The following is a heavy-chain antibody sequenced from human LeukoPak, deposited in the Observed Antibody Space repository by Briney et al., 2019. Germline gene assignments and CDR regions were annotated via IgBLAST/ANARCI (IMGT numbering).Heavy chain of an antibody. V-gene: IGHV3-7*04. CDR2: MIGDGSV. CDR3: VRASHPGGWFDP. CDR1: GFTFNGYP. D-gene: IGHD3-10*01. Sequence: GGSLRLSCAASGFTFNGYPMHWVRQAPGKGLEWVASMIGDGSVDSVKGRFTISRDNAKNSLYLQMNSLTAEDTAMYYCVRASHPGGWFDPWGQGTLVTVSS. J-gene: IGHJ5*02.